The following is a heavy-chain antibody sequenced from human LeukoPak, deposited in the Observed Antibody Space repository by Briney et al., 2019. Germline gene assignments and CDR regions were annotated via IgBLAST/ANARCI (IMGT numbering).Heavy chain of an antibody. D-gene: IGHD5-18*01. CDR2: INHSGST. J-gene: IGHJ4*02. CDR1: GGSFSAYY. CDR3: AREVDSYGPLDY. V-gene: IGHV4-34*01. Sequence: SETLSLTCVVYGGSFSAYYWNWIRQPPGKGLEWIGEINHSGSTNYKPSLKSRVTLSVDTSKNQFSLKLSSVTAADTAVYYCAREVDSYGPLDYWGQGTLVTVSS.